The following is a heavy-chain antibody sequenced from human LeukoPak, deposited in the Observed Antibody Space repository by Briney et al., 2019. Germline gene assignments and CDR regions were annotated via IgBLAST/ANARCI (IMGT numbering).Heavy chain of an antibody. CDR2: MNPNSGNT. D-gene: IGHD3-10*01. CDR1: GYTFTSYD. V-gene: IGHV1-8*01. J-gene: IGHJ4*02. CDR3: TSSSNGAVSGEDY. Sequence: ASVKVSCKASGYTFTSYDINWVRQATGQGLDGMGWMNPNSGNTGYAQKFQGRVTMTRNTSISTAYMELSSLRPEDTAVYYCTSSSNGAVSGEDYWGQGTLVTVSS.